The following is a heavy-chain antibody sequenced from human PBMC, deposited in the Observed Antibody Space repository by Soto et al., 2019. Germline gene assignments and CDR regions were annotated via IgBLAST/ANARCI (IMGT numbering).Heavy chain of an antibody. Sequence: QVQLVESGGGLVKPGGSLRLSCAASGFTFSDYYMSWIRQAPGKGLEWVSYISSSGSTIYYADSVKGRFSISRYNAKNSLYPPMSSLRAEDRAVYYCARELGDSSSSSDCCGMDVWGPGTTVTVSS. J-gene: IGHJ6*02. CDR3: ARELGDSSSSSDCCGMDV. CDR1: GFTFSDYY. V-gene: IGHV3-11*04. CDR2: ISSSGSTI. D-gene: IGHD6-6*01.